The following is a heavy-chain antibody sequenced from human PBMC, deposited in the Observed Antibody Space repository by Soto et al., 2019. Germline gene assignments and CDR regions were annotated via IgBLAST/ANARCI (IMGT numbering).Heavy chain of an antibody. CDR2: ISSGGLSI. D-gene: IGHD3-16*01. CDR1: EFTFNNYE. V-gene: IGHV3-48*03. Sequence: GGSLRLSCTASEFTFNNYEMHWVRQAPGKGLEWVSSISSGGLSIYYADSVKGRFTISRDNPKNSLYLQMSSLRAEDTAVYYCVRDGGGNYLMDVWGQGTTVTVSS. CDR3: VRDGGGNYLMDV. J-gene: IGHJ6*02.